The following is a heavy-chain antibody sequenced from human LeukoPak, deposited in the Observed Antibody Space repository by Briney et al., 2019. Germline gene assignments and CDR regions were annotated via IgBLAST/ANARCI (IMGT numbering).Heavy chain of an antibody. CDR2: IGYNGNT. D-gene: IGHD4/OR15-4a*01. J-gene: IGHJ4*02. CDR3: ARDEIYGARDFDY. V-gene: IGHV1-18*01. Sequence: ASVKVSCKASGYTFTSYGISWVRQAPGQGLEWMGYIGYNGNTHCTQKFQGRVTMTTDTSTSTAYMELRSLRSDDTAVYYCARDEIYGARDFDYWGQGTLVTVSS. CDR1: GYTFTSYG.